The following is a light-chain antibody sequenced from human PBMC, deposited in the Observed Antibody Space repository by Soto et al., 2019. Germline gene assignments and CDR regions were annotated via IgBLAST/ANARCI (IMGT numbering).Light chain of an antibody. CDR1: SSNIGSNY. J-gene: IGLJ1*01. CDR3: AAWDGSLSGNYV. CDR2: SND. Sequence: QSVLTQPHSASGTPGQRITISCSGSSSNIGSNYVYWYQHLPGTAPKLLIYSNDQWPSGVPDRFSGSKSGTSASLAISGLRSEDEADYYCAAWDGSLSGNYVFGTGTKVTGL. V-gene: IGLV1-47*02.